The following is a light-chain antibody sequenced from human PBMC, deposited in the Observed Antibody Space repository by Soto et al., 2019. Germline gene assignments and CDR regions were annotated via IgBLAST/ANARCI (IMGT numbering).Light chain of an antibody. CDR2: DAS. V-gene: IGKV3D-20*01. J-gene: IGKJ2*01. CDR1: QSVSSSY. Sequence: EIVLTQSPATLSLSPGERATLSCGASQSVSSSYLAWYQQKPGRAPRLLMYDASSRAAGIPDRFSGSGSGTDFTLNISRLEPEDFAVYDCQQYGSSPYTFGQGTKLEIK. CDR3: QQYGSSPYT.